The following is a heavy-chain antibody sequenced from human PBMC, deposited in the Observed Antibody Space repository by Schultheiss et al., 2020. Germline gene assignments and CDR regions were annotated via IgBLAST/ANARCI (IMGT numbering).Heavy chain of an antibody. D-gene: IGHD3-10*01. CDR1: GYSFTSYW. CDR2: IYPGDSDT. V-gene: IGHV5-51*01. Sequence: GGSLRLSCKGSGYSFTSYWIGWVRQMPGKGLEWMGIIYPGDSDTRYSPSFEGQVTISADKSVTTAYLQWSSLKASDTAMYYCARQYGSWRDLGYWGQGTLVTVSA. J-gene: IGHJ4*02. CDR3: ARQYGSWRDLGY.